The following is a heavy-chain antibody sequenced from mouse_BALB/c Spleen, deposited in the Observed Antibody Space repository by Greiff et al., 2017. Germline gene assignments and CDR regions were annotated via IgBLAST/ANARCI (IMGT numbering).Heavy chain of an antibody. CDR1: GFTFSNYW. V-gene: IGHV6-6*02. CDR3: TREITTGAMDY. CDR2: IRLKSNNYAT. D-gene: IGHD2-4*01. Sequence: EVKLVESGGGLVQPGGSMKLSCVASGFTFSNYWMNWVRQSPEKGLEWVAEIRLKSNNYATHYAESVKGRFTISRDDSKSSVYLQMNNLRAEDTGIYYCTREITTGAMDYWGQGTSVTVSS. J-gene: IGHJ4*01.